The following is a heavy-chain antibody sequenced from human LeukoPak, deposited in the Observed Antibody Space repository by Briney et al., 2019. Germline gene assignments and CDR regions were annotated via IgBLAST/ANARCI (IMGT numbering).Heavy chain of an antibody. CDR3: AKDRIAARPGPYYFDY. V-gene: IGHV3-23*01. Sequence: GGSLRLSCAASGFTFSSYAMSWVRQAPGKGLEGVSAISGSGGSTYYADSVKGRFTISRDNSKNTLYLQMNSLRAEDTAVYYCAKDRIAARPGPYYFDYWGQGTLVTVSS. CDR2: ISGSGGST. J-gene: IGHJ4*02. D-gene: IGHD6-6*01. CDR1: GFTFSSYA.